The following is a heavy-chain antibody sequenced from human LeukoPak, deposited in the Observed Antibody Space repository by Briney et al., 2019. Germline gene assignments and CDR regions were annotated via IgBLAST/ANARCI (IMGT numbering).Heavy chain of an antibody. V-gene: IGHV1-69*01. J-gene: IGHJ4*02. CDR1: GGTFSSYA. CDR3: ASPYYDFWSGYYILGY. Sequence: SVKVSCKASGGTFSSYAISWVRQAPGQGLEWKGGIIPIFGTANYAQKFQGRVTITADESTSTAYMELSSLRSEDTAVYYCASPYYDFWSGYYILGYWGQGTLVTVSS. CDR2: IIPIFGTA. D-gene: IGHD3-3*01.